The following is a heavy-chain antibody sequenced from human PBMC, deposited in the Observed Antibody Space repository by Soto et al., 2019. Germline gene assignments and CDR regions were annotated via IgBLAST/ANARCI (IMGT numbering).Heavy chain of an antibody. CDR2: ISVYNGNI. CDR1: GYMFNTYG. CDR3: ARTYGSGDYFLPFEY. D-gene: IGHD3-10*01. V-gene: IGHV1-18*01. J-gene: IGHJ4*02. Sequence: QVQLLQSGAEVKKPGASVKVSCKASGYMFNTYGITWVRQAPGQGLEWMGWISVYNGNIDYAQKFAGRATMTTDTSTSTAYMELKSPTSDDTAVYYCARTYGSGDYFLPFEYWGQGTPVSLSS.